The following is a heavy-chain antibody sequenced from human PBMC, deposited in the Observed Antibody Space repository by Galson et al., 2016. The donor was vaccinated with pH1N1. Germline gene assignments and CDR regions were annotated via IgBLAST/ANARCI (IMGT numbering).Heavy chain of an antibody. V-gene: IGHV7-4-1*02. D-gene: IGHD3-9*01. Sequence: SVKVSCKASGYTFTSNAMNWVRQAPGQGLEWMGWINTNTGNPTYAQGFTGRFVFSLDPSDSTTYLHISSLKAEDTAVYYCASPRPLLRYFDWLLPGGLDYWGQGTLVTVSS. J-gene: IGHJ4*02. CDR3: ASPRPLLRYFDWLLPGGLDY. CDR2: INTNTGNP. CDR1: GYTFTSNA.